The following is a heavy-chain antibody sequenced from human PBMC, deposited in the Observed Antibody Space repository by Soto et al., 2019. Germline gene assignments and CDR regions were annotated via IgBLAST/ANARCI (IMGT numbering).Heavy chain of an antibody. V-gene: IGHV4-59*01. CDR3: ARDQDYYDSSGYEDAFDI. Sequence: LSLTCTVSGGSISSYYWSWIRQPPGKGLEWIGYIYYSGSTNYNPSLKSRVTISVDTSKNQFSLKLSSVTAADTAVYYCARDQDYYDSSGYEDAFDIWGQGTMVTVSS. J-gene: IGHJ3*02. D-gene: IGHD3-22*01. CDR2: IYYSGST. CDR1: GGSISSYY.